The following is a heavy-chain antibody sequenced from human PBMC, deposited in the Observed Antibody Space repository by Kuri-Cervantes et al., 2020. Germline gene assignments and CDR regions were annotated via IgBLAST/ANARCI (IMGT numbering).Heavy chain of an antibody. CDR2: ISSSGSII. V-gene: IGHV3-11*04. D-gene: IGHD6-13*01. Sequence: GGSLRLSCAASGFTFSDYYMSWIRQAPGKGLEWVSYISSSGSIIYYADSVKGRFTISRDNAKNSLYLQMNSLRAEDTAVYYCARDSQIAATTADWYFDLWGRGTLVTVSS. CDR3: ARDSQIAATTADWYFDL. J-gene: IGHJ2*01. CDR1: GFTFSDYY.